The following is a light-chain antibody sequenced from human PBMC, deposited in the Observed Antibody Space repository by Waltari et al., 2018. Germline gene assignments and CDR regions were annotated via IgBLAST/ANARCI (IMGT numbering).Light chain of an antibody. V-gene: IGLV2-8*01. CDR1: SRYIGNYHY. CDR2: EVT. CDR3: ASYAGSSQLV. Sequence: QSALTQPPSASGSLGQSITIPCPGTSRYIGNYHYLYWYQQYPGKSPKVVIYEVTVRPSGVPDRFAGSKSGNTASLTVAGLQAEDEADYYCASYAGSSQLVFGGGTKVTVL. J-gene: IGLJ3*02.